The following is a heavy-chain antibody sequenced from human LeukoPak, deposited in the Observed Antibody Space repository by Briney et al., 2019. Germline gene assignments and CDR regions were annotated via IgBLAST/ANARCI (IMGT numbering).Heavy chain of an antibody. CDR3: GRVIVGATNWFDP. CDR2: IYYSGST. Sequence: SETLSLTCTVSGGSISSSSYYWGWIRQSPGKGLEWIGSIYYSGSTYYNPSLKSRVTISVDTAKNQFSLKLTSVTAADTAVYYCGRVIVGATNWFDPWGQGTLVTVSS. J-gene: IGHJ5*02. CDR1: GGSISSSSYY. V-gene: IGHV4-39*07. D-gene: IGHD1-26*01.